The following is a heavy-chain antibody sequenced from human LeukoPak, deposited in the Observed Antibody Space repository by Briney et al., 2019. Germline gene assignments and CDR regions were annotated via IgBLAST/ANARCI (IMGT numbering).Heavy chain of an antibody. V-gene: IGHV4-39*07. CDR3: ARDLVSNSHQGRYYYYYMDV. CDR2: IYYSGST. D-gene: IGHD3-9*01. Sequence: PSETLSLTCTVSGGSISSSSYYWGWIRQPPGKGLEWIGSIYYSGSTYYNPSLKSRVTMSVDTSKNQFSLKLSSVTAADTAVYYCARDLVSNSHQGRYYYYYMDVWGKGTTVTISS. J-gene: IGHJ6*03. CDR1: GGSISSSSYY.